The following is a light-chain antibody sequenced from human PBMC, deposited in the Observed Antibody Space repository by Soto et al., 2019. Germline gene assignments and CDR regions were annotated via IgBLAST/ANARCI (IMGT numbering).Light chain of an antibody. J-gene: IGKJ5*01. CDR3: QQRSNWPGT. CDR1: QSVSSY. V-gene: IGKV3-11*01. CDR2: DAS. Sequence: EIVLTQSPATLSLSPGERATHSCRASQSVSSYLAWYQQKPGQAPRLLIYDASNRATGIPARFSGSGSGTDFTLTISSLEPEDFAVYYCQQRSNWPGTFGQGTRLEI.